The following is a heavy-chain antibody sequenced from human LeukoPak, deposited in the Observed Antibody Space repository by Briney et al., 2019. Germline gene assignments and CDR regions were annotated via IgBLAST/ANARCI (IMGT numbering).Heavy chain of an antibody. CDR2: ISWNSGSI. V-gene: IGHV3-9*03. CDR3: AKAIWKDIAAAGTD. J-gene: IGHJ4*02. D-gene: IGHD6-13*01. CDR1: GFTFDDYA. Sequence: PGGSLRLSCAASGFTFDDYAMHWVRQAPGKGLEWFSGISWNSGSIGYADSVKGRFTISRDNAKNSLYLQMNSLRAEDMALYYCAKAIWKDIAAAGTDWGQGTLVTVSS.